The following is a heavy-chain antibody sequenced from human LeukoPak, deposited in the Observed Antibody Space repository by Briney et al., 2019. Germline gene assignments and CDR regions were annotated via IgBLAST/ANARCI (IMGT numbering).Heavy chain of an antibody. D-gene: IGHD3-10*02. J-gene: IGHJ2*01. Sequence: TGGSLRLSCAASGVTFNTYAMSWVRQAPGKGLEWVSSISGGDVTTSYADSVKGRFIISRDNSKDTLYLDMDSLRAEDTAMYYCTKPSGRVRGWYFDLWGRGTVVTVSS. CDR2: ISGGDVTT. CDR3: TKPSGRVRGWYFDL. CDR1: GVTFNTYA. V-gene: IGHV3-23*01.